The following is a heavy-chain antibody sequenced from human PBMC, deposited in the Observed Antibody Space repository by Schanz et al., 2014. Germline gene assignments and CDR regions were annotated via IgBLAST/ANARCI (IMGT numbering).Heavy chain of an antibody. Sequence: EVQLVESGGGLVRPGGSLRLSCAASGITISGYGLHWVRQAPGKGLEWVANIKPDGSKNYYVDSVKGRFTISRDNAKNSLYLQMNSLTAEDTAVYYCAKAGSGWSTAGYYYWGQGTLVAVSS. J-gene: IGHJ4*02. D-gene: IGHD6-19*01. CDR2: IKPDGSKN. CDR3: AKAGSGWSTAGYYY. V-gene: IGHV3-7*03. CDR1: GITISGYG.